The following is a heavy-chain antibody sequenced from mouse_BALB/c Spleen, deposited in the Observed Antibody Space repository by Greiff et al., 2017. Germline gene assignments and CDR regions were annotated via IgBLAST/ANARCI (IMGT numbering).Heavy chain of an antibody. CDR3: ARWDRAMDY. CDR1: GYTFTSYY. Sequence: LVKPGASVRISCKASGYTFTSYYMHWVKQSHGKSLEWIGYISCYNGATSYNQKFKGKATFTVDTSSSTAYMQFNSLTSEDSAVYYCARWDRAMDYWGQGTSVTVSS. D-gene: IGHD2-14*01. CDR2: ISCYNGAT. J-gene: IGHJ4*01. V-gene: IGHV1S34*01.